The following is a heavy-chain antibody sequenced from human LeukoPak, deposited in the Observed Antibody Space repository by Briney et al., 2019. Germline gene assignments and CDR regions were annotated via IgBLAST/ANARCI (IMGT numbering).Heavy chain of an antibody. V-gene: IGHV1-2*02. CDR2: INPNSGGT. CDR1: GYTFTGYY. D-gene: IGHD6-19*01. CDR3: ARDISGYSSRYWFDP. J-gene: IGHJ5*02. Sequence: ASVKVSCKASGYTFTGYYMHWVRQAPGQGLEWMGWINPNSGGTNYAQKFQGRVTMTTDTSTSTAYMELRSLRSDDTAVYYCARDISGYSSRYWFDPWGQGTLVTVSS.